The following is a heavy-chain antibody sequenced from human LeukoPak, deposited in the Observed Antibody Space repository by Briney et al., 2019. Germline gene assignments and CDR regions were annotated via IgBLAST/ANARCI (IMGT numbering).Heavy chain of an antibody. CDR2: IRNDGSQK. V-gene: IGHV3-30*02. CDR1: GFTFSYHG. J-gene: IGHJ4*02. CDR3: AKHVLLWFGELLFYFDY. Sequence: GGFLRLSCAASGFTFSYHGMHWVRQAPGKGLEWVAFIRNDGSQKYYPDSVKGRFTISRDNSQNTLSLQMNSLRAEDTAVYYCAKHVLLWFGELLFYFDYWGQGTLVTVSS. D-gene: IGHD3-10*01.